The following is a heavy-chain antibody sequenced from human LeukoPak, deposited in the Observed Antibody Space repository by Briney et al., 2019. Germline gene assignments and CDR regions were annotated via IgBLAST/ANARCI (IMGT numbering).Heavy chain of an antibody. D-gene: IGHD3-10*01. CDR2: INSDGKTT. V-gene: IGHV3-74*01. Sequence: AGGSLRLSCAASGFTFSNYWMYWVRQAPGKGLVWVSRINSDGKTTNYADSVKGRFTISRDNAKNTLYLQMNSLRVEDTAVYYCARDITLTRGGRSDYWGQGTLVTVSA. CDR3: ARDITLTRGGRSDY. J-gene: IGHJ4*02. CDR1: GFTFSNYW.